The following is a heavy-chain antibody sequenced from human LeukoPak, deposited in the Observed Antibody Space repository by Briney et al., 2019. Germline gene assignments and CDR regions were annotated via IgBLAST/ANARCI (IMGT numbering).Heavy chain of an antibody. V-gene: IGHV4-39*07. CDR2: IYTSGST. J-gene: IGHJ3*02. CDR3: ARVGYCSGGSCYFSRRGAFDI. D-gene: IGHD2-15*01. CDR1: GGSISSSSYY. Sequence: SETLSLTCTVSGGSISSSSYYWGWIRQPPGKGLEWIGRIYTSGSTNYNPSLKSRVTMSVDTSKNQFSLNLSSVTAADTAVYYCARVGYCSGGSCYFSRRGAFDIWGQGTMVTVSS.